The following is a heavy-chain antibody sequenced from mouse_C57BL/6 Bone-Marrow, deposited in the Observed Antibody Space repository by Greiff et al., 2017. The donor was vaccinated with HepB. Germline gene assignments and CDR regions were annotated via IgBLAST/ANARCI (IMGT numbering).Heavy chain of an antibody. V-gene: IGHV5-4*01. CDR2: ISDGGSYT. Sequence: EVKLMESGGGLVKPGGSLKLSCAASGFTFSSSALSWVRQTPEKRLEWVATISDGGSYTYYPDNVKGRFTISRDNAKNNLYLQMSHLKSEDTAMYYCARDRDYYGSRWYFDVWGTGTTVTVSS. J-gene: IGHJ1*03. CDR3: ARDRDYYGSRWYFDV. CDR1: GFTFSSSA. D-gene: IGHD1-1*01.